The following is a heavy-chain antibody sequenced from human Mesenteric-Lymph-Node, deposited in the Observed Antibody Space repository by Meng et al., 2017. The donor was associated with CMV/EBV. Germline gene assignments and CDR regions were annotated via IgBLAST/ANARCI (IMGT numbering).Heavy chain of an antibody. V-gene: IGHV4-4*02. J-gene: IGHJ4*02. CDR3: ARGNTMVRGVFDY. CDR2: IYHSRST. CDR1: GGSISSSIW. Sequence: AVSGGSISSSIWWCWDRQPPGKGLEWIGEIYHSRSTDYNPSLKSRVTISVDKSKNQFSLKLSSVTAADTAVYYCARGNTMVRGVFDYWGQGTLVTVSS. D-gene: IGHD3-10*01.